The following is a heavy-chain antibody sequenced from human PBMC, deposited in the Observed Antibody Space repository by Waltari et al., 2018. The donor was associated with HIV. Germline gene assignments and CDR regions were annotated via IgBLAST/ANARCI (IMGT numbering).Heavy chain of an antibody. Sequence: QVQLVQSGAEVKKPGSSVKVSCKASGVIFSRYDINWVRQAPGQGLEWMGGIIPMFGTVNDAQKFRDRVTITADESTSTVYMELSGLKSEDTAEYYCASDIQWEIPGGFDYWGQGTLVTVSS. CDR3: ASDIQWEIPGGFDY. CDR1: GVIFSRYD. CDR2: IIPMFGTV. V-gene: IGHV1-69*01. J-gene: IGHJ4*02. D-gene: IGHD1-26*01.